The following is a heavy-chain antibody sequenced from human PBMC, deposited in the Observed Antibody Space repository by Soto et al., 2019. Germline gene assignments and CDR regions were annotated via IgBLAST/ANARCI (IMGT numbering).Heavy chain of an antibody. J-gene: IGHJ4*02. CDR1: GASTVSHYH. CDR3: ALALGPTTGLDY. V-gene: IGHV4-31*02. D-gene: IGHD1-26*01. Sequence: QVQLQESGPGLVKPSQTLSLTCSVSGASTVSHYHWTWIRPPPGKGLEGMGYIFNSGTTFYNPSLPSRLSISMDTSGNHFSLELRSVTAADTAVYYCALALGPTTGLDYWGQGTLVTVSS. CDR2: IFNSGTT.